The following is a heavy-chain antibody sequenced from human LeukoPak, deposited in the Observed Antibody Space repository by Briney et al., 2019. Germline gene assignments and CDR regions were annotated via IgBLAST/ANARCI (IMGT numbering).Heavy chain of an antibody. J-gene: IGHJ4*02. CDR3: ASGHYYGSGSYSY. CDR2: IYHSGST. D-gene: IGHD3-10*01. V-gene: IGHV4-38-2*02. CDR1: GYSISSGYY. Sequence: SETLSLTCTVSGYSISSGYYWGWIRQPPGKGLEWIGSIYHSGSTYYNPSLKSRVTISVDTSKNQFSLKLSSVTAADTAVYYCASGHYYGSGSYSYWGQGTLVTVSS.